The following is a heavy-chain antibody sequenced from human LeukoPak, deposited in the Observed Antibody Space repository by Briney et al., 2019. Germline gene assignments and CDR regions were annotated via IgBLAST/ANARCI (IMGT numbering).Heavy chain of an antibody. Sequence: SETLSLTCAVYGGSFSGYYWSWIRQPPGKGLEWIGEINHSGSTNYNPSLKSRVTISVDTSKNQFSLKLSSVTAADTAVYYCARHGFGYYGSGSYYTARGRYFDYWGQGTLVTVSS. V-gene: IGHV4-34*01. J-gene: IGHJ4*02. CDR3: ARHGFGYYGSGSYYTARGRYFDY. CDR1: GGSFSGYY. CDR2: INHSGST. D-gene: IGHD3-10*01.